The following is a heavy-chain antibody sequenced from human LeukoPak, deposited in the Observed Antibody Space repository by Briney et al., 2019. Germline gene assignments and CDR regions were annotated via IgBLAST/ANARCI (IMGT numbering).Heavy chain of an antibody. D-gene: IGHD3-22*01. Sequence: SETLSLTCAVYGGSFSGYYWSWIRQPPGKGLEWIGEINHSGSTNYNPSLKSRVTISVGTSKNQFSLKLSSVTAAVTAVYYCARLTYYYDSSGYTHPYFQHWGQGTLVTVSS. CDR3: ARLTYYYDSSGYTHPYFQH. V-gene: IGHV4-34*01. CDR2: INHSGST. J-gene: IGHJ1*01. CDR1: GGSFSGYY.